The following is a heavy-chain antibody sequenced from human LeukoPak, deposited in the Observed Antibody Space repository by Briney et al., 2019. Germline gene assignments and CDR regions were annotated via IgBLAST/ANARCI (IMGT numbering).Heavy chain of an antibody. V-gene: IGHV4-59*01. CDR3: ARGGYSGYDPPAY. CDR2: IYYSGST. Sequence: PSETLSLTCSVSGGSISSYHWSWIPQPPGKVLEWIGYIYYSGSTNYNPSLKSRVTISVDTSKNQFSLKLSSVTAADTAVYYCARGGYSGYDPPAYWGQGTLVTVSS. CDR1: GGSISSYH. J-gene: IGHJ4*02. D-gene: IGHD5-12*01.